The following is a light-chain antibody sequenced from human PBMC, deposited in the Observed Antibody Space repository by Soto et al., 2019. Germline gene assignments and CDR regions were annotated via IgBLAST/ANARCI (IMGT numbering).Light chain of an antibody. CDR1: QSVSSSY. J-gene: IGKJ4*01. V-gene: IGKV3-20*01. CDR3: QQYGTSALT. Sequence: IVLTHSPGTLSLSPGERATLSCRASQSVSSSYLVWYQQRPGQPPRLLIYGTSTRAAGISDRFSGSGSGTDFTLTIYRLEPGDSAVYYCQQYGTSALTFGGG. CDR2: GTS.